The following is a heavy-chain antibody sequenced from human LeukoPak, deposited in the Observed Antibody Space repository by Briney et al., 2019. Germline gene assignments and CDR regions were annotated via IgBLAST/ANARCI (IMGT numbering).Heavy chain of an antibody. D-gene: IGHD5-24*01. J-gene: IGHJ4*02. CDR3: ARGGRDASSITDFDY. V-gene: IGHV4-59*01. CDR2: IYYSGST. Sequence: PSETLSLTCTVSGGSISSYYWSWIRQPPGKGLEWIGYIYYSGSTKYNPSLKSRVTISVDTSKNQFSLKLTSVTAADTAVYYCARGGRDASSITDFDYWGQGTLVTVSS. CDR1: GGSISSYY.